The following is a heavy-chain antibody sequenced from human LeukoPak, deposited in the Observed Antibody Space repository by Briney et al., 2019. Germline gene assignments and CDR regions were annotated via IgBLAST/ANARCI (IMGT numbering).Heavy chain of an antibody. D-gene: IGHD3-3*01. Sequence: ASVKVSCKASGYTFTSYGISWVRQAPGQGLEWMGWISAYNGNTNYAQKLQGRVTMTTDTSTSTAYMELRSLRSDDTAVYYCARESRIHYDFWSGYPPFDYWGQGTLVTVSS. CDR1: GYTFTSYG. V-gene: IGHV1-18*01. CDR3: ARESRIHYDFWSGYPPFDY. J-gene: IGHJ4*02. CDR2: ISAYNGNT.